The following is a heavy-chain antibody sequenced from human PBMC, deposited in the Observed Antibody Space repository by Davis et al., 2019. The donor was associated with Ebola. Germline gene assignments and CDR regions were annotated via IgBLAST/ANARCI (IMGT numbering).Heavy chain of an antibody. CDR1: GGFVGSSSFY. CDR3: ARRVNGDYYRPFDF. V-gene: IGHV4-39*01. J-gene: IGHJ4*02. Sequence: PSETLSLTCTVSGGFVGSSSFYWGWIRPSPGKGLEWIGDILYTGNIFYNPSLQRRVTISVDTSNNQFSLRLKSVTVADTAVYYCARRVNGDYYRPFDFWGQGTLVTVSS. CDR2: ILYTGNI. D-gene: IGHD3-10*01.